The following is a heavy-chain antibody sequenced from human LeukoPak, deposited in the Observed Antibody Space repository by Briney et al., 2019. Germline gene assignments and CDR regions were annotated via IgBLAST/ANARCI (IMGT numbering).Heavy chain of an antibody. D-gene: IGHD3-10*01. Sequence: GGSLRLSCAASGFTFSVYWMSWVRQAPGKGLEWVANIRQDGGEKWYMDSVKGRFTISRDNAKNSLYLKLDNLRAEDRGIYYCARDRGADRFDYWGQGTQVTVSS. J-gene: IGHJ4*02. V-gene: IGHV3-7*03. CDR2: IRQDGGEK. CDR3: ARDRGADRFDY. CDR1: GFTFSVYW.